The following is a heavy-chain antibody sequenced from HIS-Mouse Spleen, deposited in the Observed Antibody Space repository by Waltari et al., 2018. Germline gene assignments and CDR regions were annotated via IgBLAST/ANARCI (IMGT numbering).Heavy chain of an antibody. J-gene: IGHJ3*02. CDR2: ISYDGSNK. D-gene: IGHD3-10*01. CDR1: GFTFSSYA. Sequence: QVQLVESGGGVVQPGRSLRLSCAASGFTFSSYAMHWVRQAPGKGLEWVAVISYDGSNKYYADSVKGRFTISRDNSKNTLYLQMNSLRAEDTAVYYCARASRLLDAFDIWGQGTMVTVSS. CDR3: ARASRLLDAFDI. V-gene: IGHV3-30-3*01.